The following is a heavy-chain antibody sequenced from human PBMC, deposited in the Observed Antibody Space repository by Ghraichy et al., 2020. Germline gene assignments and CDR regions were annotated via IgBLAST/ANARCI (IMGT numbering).Heavy chain of an antibody. CDR3: ARCFTIFGVTTSMDV. D-gene: IGHD3-3*01. Sequence: SETLSLTYSVSGDSMTSDSYFWGWIRQPPGKGLEWIGNIYHSGSTYYNPSLKSRVTISVDMSKNQFSLQLGSVTAADTAMYFCARCFTIFGVTTSMDVWGQGTTVIVSS. CDR1: GDSMTSDSYF. V-gene: IGHV4-39*01. CDR2: IYHSGST. J-gene: IGHJ6*02.